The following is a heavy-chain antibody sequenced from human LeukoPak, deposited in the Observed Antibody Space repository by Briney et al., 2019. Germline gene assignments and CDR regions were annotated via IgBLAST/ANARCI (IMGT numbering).Heavy chain of an antibody. CDR3: ARGKDSNDYGDYSFDY. D-gene: IGHD4-17*01. Sequence: PGGSLRLSCAASGFTFSSYAMTWVRQAPGKGLEWVSAISGSGGSTYYAESVKGRLTISRDNSKNTLFLQMNSLRAEDTAVYYCARGKDSNDYGDYSFDYWGRGTLVTVSS. CDR2: ISGSGGST. J-gene: IGHJ4*02. V-gene: IGHV3-23*01. CDR1: GFTFSSYA.